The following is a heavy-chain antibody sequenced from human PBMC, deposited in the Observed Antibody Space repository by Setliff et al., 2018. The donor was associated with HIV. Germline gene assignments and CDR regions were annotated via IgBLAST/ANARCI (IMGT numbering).Heavy chain of an antibody. CDR1: GDSITSGGYS. CDR3: ARIDLMITFGGVQPPFDY. Sequence: SETLSLTCTVSGDSITSGGYSWTWIRQPPGKALEWVGYIYYSGRTSHSGSTYYNPSVASRITISGDTSKNQFSLKLSSVTAADTAVYYCARIDLMITFGGVQPPFDYWGQGTLVTVSS. V-gene: IGHV4-30-4*08. CDR2: IYYSGRTSHSGST. D-gene: IGHD3-16*01. J-gene: IGHJ4*02.